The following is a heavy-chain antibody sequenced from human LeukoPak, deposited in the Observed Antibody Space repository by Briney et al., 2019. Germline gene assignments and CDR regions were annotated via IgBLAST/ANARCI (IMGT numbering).Heavy chain of an antibody. CDR1: GGSISSSSYY. Sequence: PSETLSLTCTVSGGSISSSSYYWGWIRQPPGKGLEWIGSIYYSGSTYYNPSLKSRVTISVDTSKNQFSLKLSSVTAADTAVYYCARDTSGLRDSTFDYWGQGTLVTVSS. D-gene: IGHD4-17*01. J-gene: IGHJ4*02. CDR3: ARDTSGLRDSTFDY. CDR2: IYYSGST. V-gene: IGHV4-39*07.